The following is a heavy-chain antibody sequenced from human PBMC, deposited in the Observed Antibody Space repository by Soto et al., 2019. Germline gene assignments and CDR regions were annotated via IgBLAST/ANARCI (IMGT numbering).Heavy chain of an antibody. Sequence: ASVEISCKSSRDTVNIYTITWVRQAPGQGLEWMGRIIPILGIANYAQKFQGRVTITADKSTSTAYMELSSLRSEDTAVYYCARGEDLIERQKLVHWFDPWGQGTLVTVS. J-gene: IGHJ5*02. CDR2: IIPILGIA. CDR3: ARGEDLIERQKLVHWFDP. CDR1: RDTVNIYT. D-gene: IGHD6-13*01. V-gene: IGHV1-69*02.